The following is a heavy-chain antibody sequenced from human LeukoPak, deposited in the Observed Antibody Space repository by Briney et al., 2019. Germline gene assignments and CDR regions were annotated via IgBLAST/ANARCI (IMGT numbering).Heavy chain of an antibody. J-gene: IGHJ4*02. Sequence: GGSLRLSCAASGFTFSSYWMSWVRQAPGKGLEWVANIKQDGSEENFVDSVKGRFTISRNNAKKSLYLQMNSLRAEDTAVYYCARGSSAGASLRHDYWGEGALVTVSS. D-gene: IGHD1-26*01. CDR1: GFTFSSYW. V-gene: IGHV3-7*01. CDR3: ARGSSAGASLRHDY. CDR2: IKQDGSEE.